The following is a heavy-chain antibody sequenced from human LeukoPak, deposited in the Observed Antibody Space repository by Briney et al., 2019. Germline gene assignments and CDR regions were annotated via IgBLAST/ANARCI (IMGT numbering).Heavy chain of an antibody. D-gene: IGHD2-15*01. CDR1: GDSFTYYH. CDR2: VPHTGDT. Sequence: PSETLSLTCAVYGDSFTYYHWTWIRQSPGRGLEWIGEVPHTGDTDYNPSLKNRLTISIDTSNKQFSLRLTSVTAADTAVYYCARTPGAFDFWGQGTLVTVSS. J-gene: IGHJ4*02. V-gene: IGHV4-34*01. CDR3: ARTPGAFDF.